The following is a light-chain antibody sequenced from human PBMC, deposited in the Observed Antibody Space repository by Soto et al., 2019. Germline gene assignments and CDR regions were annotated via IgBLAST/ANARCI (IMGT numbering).Light chain of an antibody. J-gene: IGKJ1*01. Sequence: DIHMTQSPSTLSASVGDRVTITCRASQSLNMWLAWYQQKPGKDPNLLIYKTSSLESGVPSRFSGSGSGTEFTVTIISLQPDDFATYYCQHCTDYSWTFGQGTKVEVK. CDR3: QHCTDYSWT. CDR1: QSLNMW. V-gene: IGKV1-5*03. CDR2: KTS.